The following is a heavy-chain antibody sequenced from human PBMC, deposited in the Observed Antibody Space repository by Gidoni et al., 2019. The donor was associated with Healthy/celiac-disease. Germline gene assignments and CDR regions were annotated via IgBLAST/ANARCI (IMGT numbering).Heavy chain of an antibody. V-gene: IGHV3-33*01. D-gene: IGHD3-3*01. J-gene: IGHJ4*02. CDR1: GFTFSSYG. CDR3: ARANGERFLEWFHQGPDY. CDR2: IWYDGSNK. Sequence: QVQLVESGGGVVQPGRSLRLSCAASGFTFSSYGMHWVRQAPGKGLEWVAVIWYDGSNKYYADSVKGRFTISRDNSKNTLYLQMNSLRAEDTAVYYCARANGERFLEWFHQGPDYWGQGTLVTVSS.